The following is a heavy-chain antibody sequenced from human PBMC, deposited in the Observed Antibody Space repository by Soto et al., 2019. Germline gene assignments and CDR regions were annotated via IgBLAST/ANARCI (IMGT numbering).Heavy chain of an antibody. J-gene: IGHJ5*02. Sequence: QAQLVQSGGEVKKPGASVKVSCKASGYTFTSYGISWVRQAPGQGLEWMGWISAYNGNTNYAQMLQDRVTMTTDTSTSTAYMELGRLRSDDTAVYYCARDQDSSSSWFDPWGQGTLVTVSS. D-gene: IGHD6-6*01. CDR2: ISAYNGNT. CDR3: ARDQDSSSSWFDP. CDR1: GYTFTSYG. V-gene: IGHV1-18*01.